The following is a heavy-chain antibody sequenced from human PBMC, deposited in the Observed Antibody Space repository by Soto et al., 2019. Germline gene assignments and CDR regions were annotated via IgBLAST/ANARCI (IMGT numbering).Heavy chain of an antibody. Sequence: QVQLVESGGGVVQPGGSLRLSCAASGFTFSSYGMHWVRQAPGEGLEWVALIWVDGTNYRQADSVRGRFSISRDNSKNTLYLQIDSLRAGDTGVYYCARDFTMGATSSGPSFYSMDVWGQGTTVTVSS. D-gene: IGHD1-26*01. CDR2: IWVDGTNY. J-gene: IGHJ6*02. CDR3: ARDFTMGATSSGPSFYSMDV. V-gene: IGHV3-33*01. CDR1: GFTFSSYG.